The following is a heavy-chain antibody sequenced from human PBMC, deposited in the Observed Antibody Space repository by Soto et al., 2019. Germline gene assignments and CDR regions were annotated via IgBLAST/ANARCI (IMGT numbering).Heavy chain of an antibody. J-gene: IGHJ5*01. D-gene: IGHD6-19*01. CDR1: RFTFSSYD. V-gene: IGHV3-13*01. CDR3: PRGLYSSGWFDY. CDR2: SGTAGAT. Sequence: GGTLRLSGAVSRFTFSSYDMHWVRQATAKGLEWVSASGTAGATYYAGSVMGRFTISRENANNSWYLQRNSLRAGVTAAYHGPRGLYSSGWFDYWGQGTLVTLSS.